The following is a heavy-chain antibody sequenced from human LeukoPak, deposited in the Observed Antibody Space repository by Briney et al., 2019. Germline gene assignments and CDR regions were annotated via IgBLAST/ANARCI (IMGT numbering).Heavy chain of an antibody. V-gene: IGHV3-30*04. CDR3: ARGAVYMVQGESGMDV. CDR2: ISYDGSNK. J-gene: IGHJ6*04. Sequence: GGSLRLSCAASGFTFSSYAMHWVRQAPGKGLEWVAVISYDGSNKYYADSVKGRFTISRDNSKNTLYLQMNSLRAEDTAVYYCARGAVYMVQGESGMDVWGKGTTVTVSS. D-gene: IGHD3-10*01. CDR1: GFTFSSYA.